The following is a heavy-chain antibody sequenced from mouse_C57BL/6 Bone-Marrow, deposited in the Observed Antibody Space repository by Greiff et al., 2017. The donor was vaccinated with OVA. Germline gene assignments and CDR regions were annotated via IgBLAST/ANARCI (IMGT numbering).Heavy chain of an antibody. CDR1: GYSFTGYY. Sequence: EVQLQQSGPELVKPGASVKISCKASGYSFTGYYMNWVKQSPEKSLEWIGEINPSTGGTTYNQKFKAKATLTVDKSSSTAYMQLKSLTSEDSAVYYCARRKVRWFLFDYWGQGTTLTVSS. V-gene: IGHV1-42*01. CDR3: ARRKVRWFLFDY. J-gene: IGHJ2*01. CDR2: INPSTGGT. D-gene: IGHD2-3*01.